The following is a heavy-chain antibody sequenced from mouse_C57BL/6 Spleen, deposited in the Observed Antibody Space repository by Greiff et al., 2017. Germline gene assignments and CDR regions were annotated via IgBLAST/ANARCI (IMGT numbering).Heavy chain of an antibody. CDR3: ARDRDYGSYWYFDV. V-gene: IGHV5-16*01. D-gene: IGHD1-1*01. CDR1: GFTFSDYY. J-gene: IGHJ1*03. CDR2: INYDGSST. Sequence: EVKVVESEGGLVQPGSSMKLSCTASGFTFSDYYMAWVRQVPEKGLEWVANINYDGSSTYYLDSLKSRFIISRDNAKNILYLQMSILKSEDTATYYCARDRDYGSYWYFDVWGTGTTVTVSS.